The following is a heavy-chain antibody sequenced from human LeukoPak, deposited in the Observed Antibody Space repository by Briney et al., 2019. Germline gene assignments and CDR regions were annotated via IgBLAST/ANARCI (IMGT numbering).Heavy chain of an antibody. D-gene: IGHD2-2*01. Sequence: SETLSLTCTVSGGSISSYYWSWLRRPPGKGLEWIGYIYYSGSTNYKPSLKSRVTMSVDTSKNQFSLRLSSVTAADTAVYYCARSVVVPAPLDYWGQGTLVTVSS. CDR1: GGSISSYY. J-gene: IGHJ4*02. V-gene: IGHV4-59*08. CDR2: IYYSGST. CDR3: ARSVVVPAPLDY.